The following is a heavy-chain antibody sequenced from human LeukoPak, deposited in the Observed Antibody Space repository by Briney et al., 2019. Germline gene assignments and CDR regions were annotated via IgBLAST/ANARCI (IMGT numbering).Heavy chain of an antibody. CDR3: ANGNSNSPKDY. CDR1: GFTFSDYA. V-gene: IGHV3-23*01. J-gene: IGHJ4*01. D-gene: IGHD2-2*01. Sequence: GGSLRLSCAASGFTFSDYAMSWLRQAPGRGLEWVSAISDCGVDTYYADSVKGRFTMSRDNSKGTLYLQMNRLRAEDTAVYYCANGNSNSPKDYWGHGTLVTVSS. CDR2: ISDCGVDT.